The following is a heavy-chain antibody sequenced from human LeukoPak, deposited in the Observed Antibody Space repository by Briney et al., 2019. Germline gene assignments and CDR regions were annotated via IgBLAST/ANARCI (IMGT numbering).Heavy chain of an antibody. V-gene: IGHV4-34*01. CDR3: ARLSVRGVRYYYYYMDV. Sequence: PSETLSLTCAVYGGSFSGYYWSWIRQPPGKGLEWIGEINHSGSTNYNPSLKSRVTISVDTSKNQFSLKLSSVTAADTAVYYCARLSVRGVRYYYYYMDVWGKGTTVTISS. CDR2: INHSGST. CDR1: GGSFSGYY. D-gene: IGHD3-10*01. J-gene: IGHJ6*03.